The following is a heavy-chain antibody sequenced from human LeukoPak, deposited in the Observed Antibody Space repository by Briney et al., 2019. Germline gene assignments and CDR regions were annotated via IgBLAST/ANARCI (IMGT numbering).Heavy chain of an antibody. Sequence: GGSLRLSCAVSGFTFSSYWMHWVRQAPGKGLVWVSRINNDGSTTAYADSVKGRFAISRDNTKNTLYLQMNSLRAEDTAVYYCARTYSSFDYWGQGTLVTVSS. D-gene: IGHD6-19*01. V-gene: IGHV3-74*01. CDR3: ARTYSSFDY. J-gene: IGHJ4*02. CDR2: INNDGSTT. CDR1: GFTFSSYW.